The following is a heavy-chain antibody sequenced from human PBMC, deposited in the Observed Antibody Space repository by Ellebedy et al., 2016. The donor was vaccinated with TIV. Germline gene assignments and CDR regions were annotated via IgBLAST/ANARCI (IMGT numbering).Heavy chain of an antibody. V-gene: IGHV4-4*07. J-gene: IGHJ6*03. CDR3: ARDPLLHCSSTSCYVMDV. Sequence: SETLSLTXTVSGGSISSYYWSWIRQPAGKGLEWIGRIYTSGSTNYNPSLKSRVTMSVDTSKNQFSLKLSSVTAADTAVYYCARDPLLHCSSTSCYVMDVWGKGTTVTVSS. D-gene: IGHD2-2*01. CDR1: GGSISSYY. CDR2: IYTSGST.